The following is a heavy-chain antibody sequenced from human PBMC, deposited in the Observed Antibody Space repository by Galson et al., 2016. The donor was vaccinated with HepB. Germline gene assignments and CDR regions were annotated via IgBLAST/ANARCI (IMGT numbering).Heavy chain of an antibody. CDR2: IYYSGNT. J-gene: IGHJ6*02. CDR3: ARVTTYSYGYFYGMDV. D-gene: IGHD5-18*01. CDR1: GDSINSNNYY. V-gene: IGHV4-39*07. Sequence: ETLSLTCTVSGDSINSNNYYWGWIRQPPGKGLEWIANIYYSGNTYYNPSLKSRLTISGDTSKNQFSLKLSSVTAADTAVYYCARVTTYSYGYFYGMDVWGQGTTVTVSS.